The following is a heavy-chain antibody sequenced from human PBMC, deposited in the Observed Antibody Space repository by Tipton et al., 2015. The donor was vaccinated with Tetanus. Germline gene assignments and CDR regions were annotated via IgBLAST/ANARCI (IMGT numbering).Heavy chain of an antibody. D-gene: IGHD5-18*01. Sequence: TLSLTCSVSRGPISSYYWSWVRQPAGKGLEWIGHISNGNPAYNPSLRSRLTMSFKMSKNQFSLKLTSVTAADTAVYYCVRGRGLGAYSYGFEYWGQGVLVTVSS. CDR3: VRGRGLGAYSYGFEY. J-gene: IGHJ4*02. V-gene: IGHV4-4*07. CDR2: ISNGNP. CDR1: RGPISSYY.